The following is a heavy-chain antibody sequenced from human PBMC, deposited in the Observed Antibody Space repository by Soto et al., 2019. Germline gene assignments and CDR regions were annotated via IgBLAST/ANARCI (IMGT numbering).Heavy chain of an antibody. CDR1: GGSISSGGYY. V-gene: IGHV4-61*08. D-gene: IGHD4-17*01. CDR2: IYYSGST. CDR3: ARDYGDYFDY. Sequence: PSETLSLTCTVSGGSISSGGYYWSWIRQPPGKGLEWIGYIYYSGSTNYNPSLKSRVTISVDTSKNQFSLKLSSVTAADTAVYYCARDYGDYFDYWGQGTLVTVSS. J-gene: IGHJ4*02.